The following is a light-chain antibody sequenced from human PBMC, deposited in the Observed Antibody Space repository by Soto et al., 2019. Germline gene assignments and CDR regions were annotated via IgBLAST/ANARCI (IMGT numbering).Light chain of an antibody. J-gene: IGLJ1*01. Sequence: QSALNQPAFWFVSPGKAITISRTGNNSDVGGFNYVSWYQQHPGKAPKLMIYDVTNRPSGVSYRFSGSKSGNTASLTISGLQAEDEADYYCNSYTSSSTYVFGTGTKVTVL. CDR3: NSYTSSSTYV. V-gene: IGLV2-14*03. CDR1: NSDVGGFNY. CDR2: DVT.